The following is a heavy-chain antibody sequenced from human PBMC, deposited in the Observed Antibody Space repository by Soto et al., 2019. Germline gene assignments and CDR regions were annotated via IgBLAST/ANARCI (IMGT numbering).Heavy chain of an antibody. CDR1: GFSVTTSEVG. CDR3: AHVVRGRPPTL. Sequence: SGPTLVNPTQTLTLTCTLSGFSVTTSEVGVAWIRRPPGKALEWLALIYWDNDNHYSPSLKSRLTITKDTSKNQVVLTMTKVDPVDTATYHCAHVVRGRPPTLWGQGTLVTVSS. D-gene: IGHD3-10*01. CDR2: IYWDNDN. V-gene: IGHV2-5*02. J-gene: IGHJ4*02.